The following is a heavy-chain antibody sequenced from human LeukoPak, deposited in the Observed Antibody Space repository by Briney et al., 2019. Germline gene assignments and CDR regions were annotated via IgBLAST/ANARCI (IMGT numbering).Heavy chain of an antibody. J-gene: IGHJ4*02. CDR2: IYTSGST. CDR1: GGSISSGSYY. Sequence: SETLSLTCTVSGGSISSGSYYWSWIRQPAGKGLEWIGRIYTSGSTNYNPSLKSRVTISEDTSKNQFSLKLSSVTAADTAVYYCARGGAARPLDYWGQGTLVTVSS. CDR3: ARGGAARPLDY. D-gene: IGHD6-6*01. V-gene: IGHV4-61*02.